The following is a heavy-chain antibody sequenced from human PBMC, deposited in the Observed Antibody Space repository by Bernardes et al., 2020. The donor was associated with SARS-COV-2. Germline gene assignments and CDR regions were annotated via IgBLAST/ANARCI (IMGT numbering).Heavy chain of an antibody. CDR2: IKYDGGEE. J-gene: IGHJ2*01. V-gene: IGHV3-7*04. Sequence: VGSLIRSCTASGFTFSTSWMTWVRQAPGQGLEWVANIKYDGGEESYVDSVKGRFTISRDNAKNSLYLQMNSLRAEDTAAYYCAKGARYPDIWGRGTLVTVSS. CDR3: AKGARYPDI. CDR1: GFTFSTSW.